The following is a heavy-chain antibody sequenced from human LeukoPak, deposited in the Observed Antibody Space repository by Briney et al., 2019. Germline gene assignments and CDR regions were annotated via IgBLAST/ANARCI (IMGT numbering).Heavy chain of an antibody. CDR3: AKGKNTGSYLSHVDY. J-gene: IGHJ4*02. CDR2: ITWDGGST. D-gene: IGHD3-10*01. V-gene: IGHV3-43*01. Sequence: GGSLRLSCATSGFTFDDYSMHWVRQAQGKGLEWVCLITWDGGSTYYADSVKGRFTISRDNSKNSLYLQMNSLRTEDTALYYCAKGKNTGSYLSHVDYWGQGTLVTVSS. CDR1: GFTFDDYS.